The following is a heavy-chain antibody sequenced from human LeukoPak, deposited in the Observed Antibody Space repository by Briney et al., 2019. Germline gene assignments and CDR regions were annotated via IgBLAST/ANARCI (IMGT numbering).Heavy chain of an antibody. CDR2: INPNSGGT. Sequence: ASVKVSCKASGYTFTGYYMHRVRQAPGQGLEWMGWINPNSGGTNYAQKFQGRVTMTRDTSISTAYMELSRLRSDDTAVYYCARVRCSSTSCYVYFDYWGQGTLVTVSS. V-gene: IGHV1-2*02. CDR3: ARVRCSSTSCYVYFDY. CDR1: GYTFTGYY. J-gene: IGHJ4*02. D-gene: IGHD2-2*01.